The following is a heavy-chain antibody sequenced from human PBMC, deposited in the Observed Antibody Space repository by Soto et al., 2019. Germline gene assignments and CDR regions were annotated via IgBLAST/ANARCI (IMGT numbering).Heavy chain of an antibody. CDR1: GTTISSGDHY. CDR2: MYYTGKT. Sequence: QVQLQESGPGLVKPSQTLSLTCTVSGTTISSGDHYWSWIRQAPGKGLEWIGYMYYTGKTYYNTSLQSRVTLSVDTSKTQFSLKMTSVTAAVTAMYFCARVYGRAYYVDFWGRGTLVSVSS. V-gene: IGHV4-30-4*01. J-gene: IGHJ4*02. D-gene: IGHD1-26*01. CDR3: ARVYGRAYYVDF.